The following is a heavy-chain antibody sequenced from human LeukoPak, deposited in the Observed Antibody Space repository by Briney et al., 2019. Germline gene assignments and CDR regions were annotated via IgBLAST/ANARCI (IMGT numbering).Heavy chain of an antibody. J-gene: IGHJ4*02. CDR2: ISSSSSYI. CDR1: GFTFSSYS. Sequence: PGGSLRLSCAASGFTFSSYSMNWVRQAPGKGLEWVSSISSSSSYIYYADSVKGRFTISRDNAKNSLYLQMNSLRAEDTAVYYCATAHRHYFYDSSGPGGPFDYWGQGTLVTVSS. V-gene: IGHV3-21*01. CDR3: ATAHRHYFYDSSGPGGPFDY. D-gene: IGHD3-22*01.